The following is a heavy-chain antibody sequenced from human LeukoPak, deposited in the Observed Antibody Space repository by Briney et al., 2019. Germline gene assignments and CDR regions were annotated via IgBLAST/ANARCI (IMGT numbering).Heavy chain of an antibody. Sequence: ASVTVSCKASGYTFATSSITWVRQAPGQGLEWMGWISPNSANTYYIQKLQGRVTITTDTSTSTSYMELRSLTSDDTAVYYCARVRDSSNWWGPFDVWGQGTMVTVSS. J-gene: IGHJ3*01. V-gene: IGHV1-18*01. CDR3: ARVRDSSNWWGPFDV. D-gene: IGHD6-13*01. CDR1: GYTFATSS. CDR2: ISPNSANT.